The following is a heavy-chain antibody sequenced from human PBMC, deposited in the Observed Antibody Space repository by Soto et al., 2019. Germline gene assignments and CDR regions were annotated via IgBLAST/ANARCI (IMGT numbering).Heavy chain of an antibody. CDR2: ISAYNGNT. D-gene: IGHD4-17*01. CDR3: AREASYYGAAPWFFDL. J-gene: IGHJ2*01. V-gene: IGHV1-18*01. Sequence: ASVKVSCKASGYTFTSYGISWVRQAPGQGLEWMGWISAYNGNTNYAQKLQGRVTMTTDTSTSTAYMELRSLRSDDPAVYYCAREASYYGAAPWFFDLWGRGTLVTVSS. CDR1: GYTFTSYG.